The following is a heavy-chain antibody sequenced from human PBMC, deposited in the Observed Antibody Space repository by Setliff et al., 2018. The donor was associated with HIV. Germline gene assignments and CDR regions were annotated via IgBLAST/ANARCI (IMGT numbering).Heavy chain of an antibody. CDR1: GGSISSSSYY. CDR2: IYYSGST. CDR3: ARSIHGGGSEPFDT. V-gene: IGHV4-39*07. J-gene: IGHJ5*02. Sequence: TSETLSLTCTVSGGSISSSSYYWGWIRQPPGKGLEWIGSIYYSGSTYYNPSLKSRVTISVDTSKNQFSLKLSSVTAADTAIYYCARSIHGGGSEPFDTWGQGILVTVSS. D-gene: IGHD3-10*01.